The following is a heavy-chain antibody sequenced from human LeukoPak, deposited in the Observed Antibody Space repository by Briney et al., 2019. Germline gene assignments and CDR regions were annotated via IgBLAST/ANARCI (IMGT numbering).Heavy chain of an antibody. Sequence: GSLRLSCAASGFTFDDYGMSWVRQAPGKGLEWVSGINWNGGSTGYADSVKGRFTISRDNAKKSLYLQMNSLRAEDTAVYYCTRGPPLGLSDYWGQGTLVTVSS. V-gene: IGHV3-20*04. D-gene: IGHD7-27*01. CDR1: GFTFDDYG. CDR2: INWNGGST. CDR3: TRGPPLGLSDY. J-gene: IGHJ4*02.